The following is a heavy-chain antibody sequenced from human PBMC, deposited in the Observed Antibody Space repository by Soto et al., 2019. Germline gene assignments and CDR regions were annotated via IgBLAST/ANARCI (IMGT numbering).Heavy chain of an antibody. CDR3: ARGWYYYGSGSYYAYYYYGMDV. CDR2: INHSGST. V-gene: IGHV4-34*01. CDR1: GGSFSGYY. Sequence: SETLSLTCAVYGGSFSGYYWSWIRQPPGKGLEWIGEINHSGSTNYNPSLKSRVTISVDTSKNQFSLKLSSVTAADTAVYYCARGWYYYGSGSYYAYYYYGMDVWGQGTTVTVSS. D-gene: IGHD3-10*01. J-gene: IGHJ6*02.